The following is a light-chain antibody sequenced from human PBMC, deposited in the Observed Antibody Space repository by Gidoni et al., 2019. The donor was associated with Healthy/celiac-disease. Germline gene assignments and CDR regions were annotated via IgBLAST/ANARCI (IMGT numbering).Light chain of an antibody. J-gene: IGKJ1*01. V-gene: IGKV3-20*01. CDR2: GAS. Sequence: EILLTQSPGTLSLSPGERDTLSCRASQSVSSSYLAWYQQKPGQAPRLLIYGASSRATGIPERFSGSGSGTDFTLTISRLEPEDFAVYYCQQYGSSPRTFGQGTKVEIK. CDR1: QSVSSSY. CDR3: QQYGSSPRT.